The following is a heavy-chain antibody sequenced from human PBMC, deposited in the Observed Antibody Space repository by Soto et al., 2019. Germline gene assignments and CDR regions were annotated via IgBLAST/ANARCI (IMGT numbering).Heavy chain of an antibody. CDR3: ARLGCSGGSCPFDP. D-gene: IGHD2-15*01. CDR1: GGSISSYY. V-gene: IGHV4-59*08. Sequence: QVQLQESGPGLVKPSETLSLTCTVSGGSISSYYWSWIRQPPGKGLEYIGYIYYSRSTNYNPSLKSRVPISVDTSKNQFSLNLNSVTAADTAVYYCARLGCSGGSCPFDPWGQGTLVTVSS. J-gene: IGHJ5*02. CDR2: IYYSRST.